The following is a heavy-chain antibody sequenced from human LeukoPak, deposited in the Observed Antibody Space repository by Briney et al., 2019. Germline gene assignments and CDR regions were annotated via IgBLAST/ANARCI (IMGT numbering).Heavy chain of an antibody. J-gene: IGHJ4*02. CDR2: IRSKANSYAT. Sequence: GGSLRLSCAASGFTFSGSAMHWVRQASVKGLEWVGRIRSKANSYATVYAASVKGRFTISRDDSKNTAYLQMNSLKTEDTAVYYCTSGRVVGAIGYWGQGTLVTVSS. D-gene: IGHD1-26*01. V-gene: IGHV3-73*01. CDR1: GFTFSGSA. CDR3: TSGRVVGAIGY.